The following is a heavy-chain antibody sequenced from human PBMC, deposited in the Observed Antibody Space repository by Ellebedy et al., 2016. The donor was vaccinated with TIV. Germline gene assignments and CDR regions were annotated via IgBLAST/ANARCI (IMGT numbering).Heavy chain of an antibody. CDR3: ARDLVVTATDVVPGDYSEDYYFDY. Sequence: SVKVSCXASGGTFRRYAISWVRQAPGQGLEWMGRIIPILGIANYAQKFQGRVTITADKSTSAAYMELSRLRSEDTAVYYCARDLVVTATDVVPGDYSEDYYFDYWGQGTLVTVSS. CDR1: GGTFRRYA. J-gene: IGHJ4*02. CDR2: IIPILGIA. D-gene: IGHD2-15*01. V-gene: IGHV1-69*04.